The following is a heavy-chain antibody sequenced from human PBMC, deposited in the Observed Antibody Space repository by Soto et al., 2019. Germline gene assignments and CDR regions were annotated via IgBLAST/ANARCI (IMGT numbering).Heavy chain of an antibody. J-gene: IGHJ5*02. V-gene: IGHV4-31*03. Sequence: QVQLQESGPGLVRPSQTLSLTCSVSGGSISGGGYYWSWIRQHPGKGLEGIGFITDSGSTYYSPSLKSRVTISVDTSRNQFSLNLNSVTAADTAVYYCAKDPLYGWFDPWGQGTLVTVSS. D-gene: IGHD2-2*02. CDR2: ITDSGST. CDR3: AKDPLYGWFDP. CDR1: GGSISGGGYY.